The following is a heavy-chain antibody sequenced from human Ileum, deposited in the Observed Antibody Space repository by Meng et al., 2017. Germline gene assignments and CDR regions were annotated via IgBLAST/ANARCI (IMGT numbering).Heavy chain of an antibody. CDR2: SYYSGST. CDR3: ARSSTSPASYFFDY. J-gene: IGHJ4*02. Sequence: QESGPRLVRRSETLSLACTVSGGSVSSGSYYWSWIRQPPGKGLEWIGHSYYSGSTNYNPSLKSRVTISVDMSKNQFSLKLNSVTAADTAIYFCARSSTSPASYFFDYWGQGTLVTVSS. CDR1: GGSVSSGSYY. V-gene: IGHV4-61*01. D-gene: IGHD6-6*01.